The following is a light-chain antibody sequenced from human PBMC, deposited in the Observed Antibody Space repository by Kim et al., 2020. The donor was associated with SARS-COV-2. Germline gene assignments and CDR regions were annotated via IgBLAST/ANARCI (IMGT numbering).Light chain of an antibody. CDR2: ENN. J-gene: IGLJ1*01. CDR3: HVWDSTADLQV. Sequence: SYELTQPPSVSVAPGTAARITCGVNNNNRIKTVHWYQHKPGQAPVLVISENNDRPSGIPERFSGSNTGNTATLTISNVEAGDEADYYCHVWDSTADLQVFGSGTKVTVL. CDR1: NNNRIKT. V-gene: IGLV3-21*01.